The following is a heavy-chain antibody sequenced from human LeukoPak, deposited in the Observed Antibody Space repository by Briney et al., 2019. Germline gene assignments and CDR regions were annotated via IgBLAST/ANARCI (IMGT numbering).Heavy chain of an antibody. J-gene: IGHJ4*02. CDR3: ARDVSGWYYFDY. CDR2: ISSDRINK. Sequence: PGRSLRLSCAVFAFTFSDYSMHWVRQAPGKVLEWVALISSDRINKYYADSVKGRFTISRDNSKNTLYLQMISLRPEDTAFYYCARDVSGWYYFDYWGQGTLVTVSS. D-gene: IGHD6-19*01. CDR1: AFTFSDYS. V-gene: IGHV3-30-3*01.